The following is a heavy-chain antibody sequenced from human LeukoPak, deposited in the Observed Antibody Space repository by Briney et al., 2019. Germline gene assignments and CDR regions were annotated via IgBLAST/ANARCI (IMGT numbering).Heavy chain of an antibody. V-gene: IGHV3-23*01. J-gene: IGHJ4*02. CDR3: AKDLSLLYSSCSVDY. Sequence: GGSLRLSCAASGFTFGSYAMSWVRQAPGKGLEWVSAISGSGGSTYYADSVKGRFTISRDNPKNTLYLQMNSLRAEDTAVYYCAKDLSLLYSSCSVDYWGQGTLVTVSS. CDR2: ISGSGGST. CDR1: GFTFGSYA. D-gene: IGHD6-19*01.